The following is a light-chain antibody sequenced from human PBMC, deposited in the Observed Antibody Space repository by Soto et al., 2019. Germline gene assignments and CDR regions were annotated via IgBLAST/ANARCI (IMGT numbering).Light chain of an antibody. J-gene: IGLJ1*01. V-gene: IGLV2-23*01. CDR1: SSAVGSYRL. Sequence: SVLTPPGSVSGSLGQSTTISCTGSSSAVGSYRLVSWYQCHPGKVPKLIIYEGSKRPSGVSNRFSGSEPGNTASLTISGLQAEDEADYFCCSSAPGRTVVFGTETKVTVL. CDR3: CSSAPGRTVV. CDR2: EGS.